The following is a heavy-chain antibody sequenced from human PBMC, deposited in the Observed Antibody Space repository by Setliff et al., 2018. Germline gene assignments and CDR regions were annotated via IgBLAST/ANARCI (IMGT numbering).Heavy chain of an antibody. CDR1: GYSFTDYW. CDR2: IHPSNSDT. CDR3: ARQAVAGSDAFDI. J-gene: IGHJ3*02. D-gene: IGHD6-19*01. V-gene: IGHV5-51*01. Sequence: PGESLKISCKGSGYSFTDYWIGWVRQMPGEGLEWMGIIHPSNSDTRYSPSFQGQVTVSADKSISTAYLQWSSLKASDTAMYYCARQAVAGSDAFDIWGQGTMVTV.